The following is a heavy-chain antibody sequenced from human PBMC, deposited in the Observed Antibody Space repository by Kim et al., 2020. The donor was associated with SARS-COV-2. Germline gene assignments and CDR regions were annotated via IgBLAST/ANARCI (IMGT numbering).Heavy chain of an antibody. J-gene: IGHJ4*02. Sequence: PSLKSRLTITKDTSKNQVVLTMTNMDPVDTATYYCAHSSTTVTYLYYFDYWGQGTLVTVSS. CDR3: AHSSTTVTYLYYFDY. D-gene: IGHD4-4*01. V-gene: IGHV2-5*01.